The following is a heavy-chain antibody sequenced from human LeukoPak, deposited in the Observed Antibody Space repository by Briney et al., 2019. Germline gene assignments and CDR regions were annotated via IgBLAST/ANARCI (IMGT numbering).Heavy chain of an antibody. Sequence: PSETLSLTCAVSGGSFSGYYWSWIRKPPGKGLEWMGEVNHSGSTNYNPSLKSRVTISVDTSKNQFSLKLSSVTAADTAVYYCARGRGTARPGYYFDYWGQGTLVTVAS. CDR1: GGSFSGYY. D-gene: IGHD6-6*01. J-gene: IGHJ4*02. CDR3: ARGRGTARPGYYFDY. CDR2: VNHSGST. V-gene: IGHV4-34*01.